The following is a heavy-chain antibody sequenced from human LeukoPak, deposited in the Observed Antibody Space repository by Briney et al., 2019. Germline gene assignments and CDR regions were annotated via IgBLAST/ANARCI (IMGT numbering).Heavy chain of an antibody. CDR1: VGTFSSYA. CDR3: AREQWLDRGPEDYYYYGMDV. V-gene: IGHV1-69*04. CDR2: IIPILGIA. Sequence: SVKVSCKASVGTFSSYAISWVRQAPGQGLEWMGRIIPILGIANYAQKFQGRVAITADKSTSTAYMELSSLRSEDTAVYYCAREQWLDRGPEDYYYYGMDVWGQETTVTVSS. J-gene: IGHJ6*02. D-gene: IGHD6-19*01.